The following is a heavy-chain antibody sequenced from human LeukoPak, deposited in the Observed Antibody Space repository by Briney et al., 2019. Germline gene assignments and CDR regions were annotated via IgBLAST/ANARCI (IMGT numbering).Heavy chain of an antibody. CDR1: GFIFSTSD. Sequence: GGSLRLSCAASGFIFSTSDMHWLRQAPGKGLEWVAHVASDGRNKYYADSVQGRFTGSRDNSKNAVYLQMNSLRADDTAVYYCARDSASYYHDYWGQGTLVTVSS. CDR2: VASDGRNK. CDR3: ARDSASYYHDY. J-gene: IGHJ4*02. V-gene: IGHV3-30*03. D-gene: IGHD3-10*01.